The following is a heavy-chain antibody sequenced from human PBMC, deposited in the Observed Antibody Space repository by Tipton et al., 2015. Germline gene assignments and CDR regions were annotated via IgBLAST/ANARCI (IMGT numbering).Heavy chain of an antibody. D-gene: IGHD3-3*01. CDR2: IIPLFGRP. CDR3: ARLSGPQAFDY. J-gene: IGHJ4*02. Sequence: QLVQSGAEVKKPGSSVNVSCKASGGTFSSYAINWLRQVPGQGLEWMGGIIPLFGRPKYAQKFQGRVTITADEGTTTAYMELTSLRSEDTAVYYCARLSGPQAFDYWGQGTLVIVSS. CDR1: GGTFSSYA. V-gene: IGHV1-69*01.